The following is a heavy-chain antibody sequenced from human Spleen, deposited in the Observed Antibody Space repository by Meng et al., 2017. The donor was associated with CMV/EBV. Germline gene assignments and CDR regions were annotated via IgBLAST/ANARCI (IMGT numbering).Heavy chain of an antibody. CDR1: VG. J-gene: IGHJ4*02. D-gene: IGHD3-10*01. CDR2: IYWNDDK. Sequence: VGVGWIRQPPGKAPEWLTLIYWNDDKRYSPSLKTRLTITKATSKSQVVLTMANIDPVDTATYYCVVELQRASMVRGVLSWGRPGFDYWGQGTLVTVSS. V-gene: IGHV2-5*01. CDR3: VVELQRASMVRGVLSWGRPGFDY.